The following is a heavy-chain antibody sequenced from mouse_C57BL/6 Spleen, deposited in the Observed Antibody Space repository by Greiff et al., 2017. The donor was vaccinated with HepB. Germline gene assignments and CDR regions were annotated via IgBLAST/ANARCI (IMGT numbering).Heavy chain of an antibody. J-gene: IGHJ2*01. CDR2: IDPSDSYT. Sequence: QVQLQQPGAELVMPGASVKLSCKASGYTFTSYWMHWVKQRPGQGLEWIGEIDPSDSYTNYNQKFKGKSTLTVDKSSSTAYMQLSSLASEDSAVYYCAREGEIYDGYWGQSTTLTVSS. V-gene: IGHV1-69*01. D-gene: IGHD2-3*01. CDR1: GYTFTSYW. CDR3: AREGEIYDGY.